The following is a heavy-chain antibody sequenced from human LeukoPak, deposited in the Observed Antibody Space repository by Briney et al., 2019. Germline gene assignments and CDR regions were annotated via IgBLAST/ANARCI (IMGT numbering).Heavy chain of an antibody. CDR3: ARSIDGEYYYYYMDV. Sequence: ASVKVSCKASGYAFTSYYMHWVRQAPGQGLEWMGIINPSGGSTSYAQKFQGRVTMTRDMSTSTVYMELSSLRSEDTAVYYCARSIDGEYYYYYMDVWGKGTTVTVSS. J-gene: IGHJ6*03. D-gene: IGHD5-24*01. V-gene: IGHV1-46*01. CDR1: GYAFTSYY. CDR2: INPSGGST.